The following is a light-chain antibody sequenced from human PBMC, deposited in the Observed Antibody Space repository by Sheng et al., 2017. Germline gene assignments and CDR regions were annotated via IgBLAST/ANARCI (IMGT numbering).Light chain of an antibody. CDR2: WAS. Sequence: DIVMTQSPDALAVSLGERATINCKSSQSVLYSSNNKNYLAWYQQQQGQPPKLLIYWASTRESGVPDRFSGSGSGTDFTLTISSLQAEDVAVYYCQQYHSTPYTFGQGTKLEIK. CDR3: QQYHSTPYT. V-gene: IGKV4-1*01. J-gene: IGKJ2*01. CDR1: QSVLYSSNNKNY.